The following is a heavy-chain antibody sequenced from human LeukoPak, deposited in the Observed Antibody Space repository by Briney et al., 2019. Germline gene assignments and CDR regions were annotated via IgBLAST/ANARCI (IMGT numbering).Heavy chain of an antibody. Sequence: SETLSLTCAVYGGSLSGYYWSWIRQPPGKGLEWIGEINHSGSTNYNPSLKSRVTISVDTCKNQFSLKLSSVTAADTAVYYCARVTIFLFDYWGQGTLVTVSS. CDR3: ARVTIFLFDY. V-gene: IGHV4-34*01. D-gene: IGHD3-10*02. CDR2: INHSGST. J-gene: IGHJ4*02. CDR1: GGSLSGYY.